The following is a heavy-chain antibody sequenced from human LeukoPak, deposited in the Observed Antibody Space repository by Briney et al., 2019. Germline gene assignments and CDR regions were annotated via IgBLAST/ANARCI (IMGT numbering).Heavy chain of an antibody. J-gene: IGHJ5*02. Sequence: GRSLRLSCAASGFTFSSYGMHWVRQAPGKGLEWVSAISGSGGSTYYADSVKGRFTISRDNSKNTLYLQMNSLRAEDTAVYYCAKRYCSSGCPNWFDPWGQGTLVTVSS. D-gene: IGHD6-19*01. CDR3: AKRYCSSGCPNWFDP. V-gene: IGHV3-23*01. CDR1: GFTFSSYG. CDR2: ISGSGGST.